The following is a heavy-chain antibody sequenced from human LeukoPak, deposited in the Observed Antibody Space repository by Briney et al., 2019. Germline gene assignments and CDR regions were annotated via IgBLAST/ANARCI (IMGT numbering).Heavy chain of an antibody. D-gene: IGHD2-15*01. CDR1: GFTFSDYY. Sequence: PGGSLRLSCAASGFTFSDYYMSWIRQAPGKGLEWVSYISSSGSTIYYADSVKGRFTISRDKAKNSLYLQMNSPRAEDTAVYYCASKGYCSGGSCYGNWYFDLWGRGTLVTVSS. CDR3: ASKGYCSGGSCYGNWYFDL. J-gene: IGHJ2*01. CDR2: ISSSGSTI. V-gene: IGHV3-11*01.